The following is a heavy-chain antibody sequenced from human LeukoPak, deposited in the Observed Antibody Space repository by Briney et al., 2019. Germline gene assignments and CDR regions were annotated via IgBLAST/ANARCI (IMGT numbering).Heavy chain of an antibody. CDR1: GYSFTSGHY. V-gene: IGHV4-38-2*01. CDR2: IYHTGST. CDR3: ARYCSSTSCILRGFDY. J-gene: IGHJ4*02. D-gene: IGHD2-2*01. Sequence: SETLSLTCSVSGYSFTSGHYWGWIRQPPGKGLEWIGNIYHTGSTHYNPSLKSRVTISVDTSKNQFPLKLSSVTAADTAVYYCARYCSSTSCILRGFDYWGQGTLVTVSS.